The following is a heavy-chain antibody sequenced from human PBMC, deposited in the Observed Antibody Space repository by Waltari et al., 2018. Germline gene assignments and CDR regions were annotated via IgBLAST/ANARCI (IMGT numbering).Heavy chain of an antibody. V-gene: IGHV3-33*06. CDR3: AKDAFGNTYLDH. J-gene: IGHJ4*02. Sequence: QVQLVESGGGVVQPGMSLRLSCAASGFRLCSYGMHWVRQAPGKGLEWVALIWFGGGDTYYADSVKGRFTISRDNSKNTLYLDINSLRLDDTAIYYCAKDAFGNTYLDHWGQGTLVTVSS. D-gene: IGHD3-10*01. CDR1: GFRLCSYG. CDR2: IWFGGGDT.